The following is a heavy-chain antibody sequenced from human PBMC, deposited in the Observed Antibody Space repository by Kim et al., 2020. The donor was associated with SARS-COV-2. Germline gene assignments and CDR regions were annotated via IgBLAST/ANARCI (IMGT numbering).Heavy chain of an antibody. CDR1: GGSISSSSYY. CDR3: ARGPGRNWNVPWYFDL. J-gene: IGHJ2*01. V-gene: IGHV4-39*01. D-gene: IGHD1-1*01. CDR2: IYYSGST. Sequence: SETLSLTCTVSGGSISSSSYYWGWIRQPPGKGLEWIGSIYYSGSTYYNPSLKSRVTISVDTSKNQFSLKLSSVTAADTAVYYCARGPGRNWNVPWYFDLWGRGTLVTVSS.